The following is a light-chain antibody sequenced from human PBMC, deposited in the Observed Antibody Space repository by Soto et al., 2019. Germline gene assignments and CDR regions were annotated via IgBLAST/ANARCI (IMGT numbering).Light chain of an antibody. CDR3: AVWDDSLSGVV. V-gene: IGLV1-47*01. CDR1: SSNIGSYY. J-gene: IGLJ2*01. CDR2: RNT. Sequence: QSVLTQPPSASGTPGQRVTISCSGSSSNIGSYYVYWYQQLPGTAPKLLIYRNTQRPSGVPDRFSGSKSGTSASLAISGLRSADEADYYCAVWDDSLSGVVFGGGTQLTVL.